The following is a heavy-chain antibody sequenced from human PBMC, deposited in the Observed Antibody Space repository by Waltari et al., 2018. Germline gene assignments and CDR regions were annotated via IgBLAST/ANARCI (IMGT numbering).Heavy chain of an antibody. D-gene: IGHD3-3*01. CDR1: GFSFNTYW. J-gene: IGHJ3*02. CDR3: TTSHNYTTFDI. CDR2: ISSDGNIA. V-gene: IGHV3-74*01. Sequence: EVPVVVSGGGLAKPGGSLRLSCAASGFSFNTYWMHWVRQAPGKGLVWVSHISSDGNIANYADSVKGRFTISRDNAKNTLFLQMNSLRVEDTAVYYCTTSHNYTTFDIWGQGTVVTVSS.